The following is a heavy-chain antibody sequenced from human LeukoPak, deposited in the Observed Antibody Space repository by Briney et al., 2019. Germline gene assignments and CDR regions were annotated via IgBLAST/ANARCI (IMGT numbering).Heavy chain of an antibody. CDR1: GGSISSYY. CDR3: ARHFFVGAEDAFDI. CDR2: IYYSGST. Sequence: SETLSLTCTVSGGSISSYYWSWIRQPPGKGLEWIGYIYYSGSTKYDPSLKSRVTISVDTSKNQFSLKLSSVTAADTAVYYCARHFFVGAEDAFDIWGQGTMVTVSS. J-gene: IGHJ3*02. D-gene: IGHD2/OR15-2a*01. V-gene: IGHV4-59*08.